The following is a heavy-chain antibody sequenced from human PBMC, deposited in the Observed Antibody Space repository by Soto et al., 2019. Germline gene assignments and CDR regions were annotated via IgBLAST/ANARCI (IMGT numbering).Heavy chain of an antibody. Sequence: QLQLVQSGAEVKRPGSSVKVSCKPSGDAFNSYSINWVRQAPGLGLEWVGGLIPIYGVLNYAQKFQGSATLSADESLSAAYLELSSLRPDDTGVYYCARMPYRTYYGLESWGPGTTVTVSS. CDR1: GDAFNSYS. D-gene: IGHD2-2*01. CDR3: ARMPYRTYYGLES. CDR2: LIPIYGVL. V-gene: IGHV1-69*01. J-gene: IGHJ6*02.